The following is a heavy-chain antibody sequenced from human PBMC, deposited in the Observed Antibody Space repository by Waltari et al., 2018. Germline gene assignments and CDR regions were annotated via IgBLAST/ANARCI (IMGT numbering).Heavy chain of an antibody. CDR1: GFTFSSHA. Sequence: QVQLVESGGGVVQPGRSLRLSCAASGFTFSSHAMHWVRQAPGKGLEWVAVISYDGSNKYYADSVKGRFTISRDNSKNTLYLQMNSLRAEDTAVYYCARGGTGSSWSFDYWGQGTLVTVSS. V-gene: IGHV3-30*01. D-gene: IGHD6-13*01. CDR2: ISYDGSNK. J-gene: IGHJ4*02. CDR3: ARGGTGSSWSFDY.